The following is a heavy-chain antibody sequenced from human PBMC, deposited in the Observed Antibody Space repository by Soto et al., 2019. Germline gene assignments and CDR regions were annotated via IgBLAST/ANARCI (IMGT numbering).Heavy chain of an antibody. J-gene: IGHJ4*02. D-gene: IGHD3-10*01. Sequence: QVQLVQSGAEVKRPGSSVKVSCKASGDTFNFYSINWVRQAPGLGLEWMGRVNPIVSMSNYAQKFQGRVTMTADKSTSTAYMELSSLISEDTAIYYCASIYGSGYRAFDYWGQGALVTVSS. CDR1: GDTFNFYS. CDR2: VNPIVSMS. CDR3: ASIYGSGYRAFDY. V-gene: IGHV1-69*02.